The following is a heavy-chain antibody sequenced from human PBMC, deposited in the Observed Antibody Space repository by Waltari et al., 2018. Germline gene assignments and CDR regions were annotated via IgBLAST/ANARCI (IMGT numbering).Heavy chain of an antibody. D-gene: IGHD3-22*01. CDR1: GYTFTGYY. Sequence: QVQLVQSGAEVKKSGASVKVSCKASGYTFTGYYMHWVRQAPGQGLEWMGWINPNSGGTNYAQKFQGRVTMTRDTSISTAYMELSRLRSDDTAVYYCARVRYYDSSRDAFDIWGQGTMVTVSS. J-gene: IGHJ3*02. CDR3: ARVRYYDSSRDAFDI. CDR2: INPNSGGT. V-gene: IGHV1-2*02.